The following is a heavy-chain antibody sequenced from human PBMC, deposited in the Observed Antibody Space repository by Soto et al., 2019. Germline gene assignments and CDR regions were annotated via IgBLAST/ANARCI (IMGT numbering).Heavy chain of an antibody. J-gene: IGHJ2*01. CDR1: GFTFSDHC. CDR3: ARARWLQSHWPFDL. D-gene: IGHD5-12*01. CDR2: TRNKANSYTT. V-gene: IGHV3-72*01. Sequence: EVPLVESGGGLVQPGGSLRLSCATSGFTFSDHCIDWVRQTPGKGLEWVGRTRNKANSYTTEYAASVKGRFTISRDDSKSSVYLQMDSLKTEDTAVYYCARARWLQSHWPFDLWGRGTLVTVSS.